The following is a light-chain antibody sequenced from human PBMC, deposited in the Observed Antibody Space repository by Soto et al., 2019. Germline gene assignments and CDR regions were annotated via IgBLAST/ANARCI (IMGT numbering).Light chain of an antibody. V-gene: IGKV3-11*01. CDR3: QQRSNWPRT. CDR1: QSVSSY. Sequence: EIVLTQSPATLSLSPGERATLSCRASQSVSSYLAWYQQKPGQAPRLLIYDSSNRAAGIPARFSGSGSGTDFTLTISSLEPEDFAVSYCQQRSNWPRTFGQGTKVE. J-gene: IGKJ1*01. CDR2: DSS.